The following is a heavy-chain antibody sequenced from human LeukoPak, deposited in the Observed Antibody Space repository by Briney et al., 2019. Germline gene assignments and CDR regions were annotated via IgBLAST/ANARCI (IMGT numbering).Heavy chain of an antibody. V-gene: IGHV3-21*01. Sequence: GGSLRLSCAASGFSFRDYTMNWVRQAPGKGLEWLASISSSSSYIYFATSVRGRFTISRDNAKNPLYLQMNSLRAEDTAVYYCAKDSPSRTATTEVPVDYWGQGTLVTVSS. CDR1: GFSFRDYT. CDR2: ISSSSSYI. J-gene: IGHJ4*02. D-gene: IGHD1/OR15-1a*01. CDR3: AKDSPSRTATTEVPVDY.